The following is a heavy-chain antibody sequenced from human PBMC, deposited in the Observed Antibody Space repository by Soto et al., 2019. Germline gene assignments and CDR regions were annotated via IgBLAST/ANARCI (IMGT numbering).Heavy chain of an antibody. J-gene: IGHJ3*02. CDR3: ARLQGYAFDI. CDR2: INHSGST. Sequence: SETLSLTCAVYGGSFSGYYWSWIRQPPGKGLEWIGEINHSGSTNYNPSLKSRVTISVDTSKNQFSLKLSSVTAADTAVYYCARLQGYAFDIWGQGTMVTVSS. V-gene: IGHV4-34*01. CDR1: GGSFSGYY.